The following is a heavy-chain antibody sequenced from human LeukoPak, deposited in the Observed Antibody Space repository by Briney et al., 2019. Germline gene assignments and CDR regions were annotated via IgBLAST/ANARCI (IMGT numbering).Heavy chain of an antibody. CDR2: IYYSGST. V-gene: IGHV4-59*01. CDR3: ARGGYYYLDV. J-gene: IGHJ6*03. Sequence: KPSETLSLTCTVSGDSISNYYWSWIRQPPGKGLKWIGYIYYSGSTNYNPSLKSRVTISLDTSKHQFSLKLSSVTAADTAVYYCARGGYYYLDVWGKGTTVTVSS. D-gene: IGHD3-16*01. CDR1: GDSISNYY.